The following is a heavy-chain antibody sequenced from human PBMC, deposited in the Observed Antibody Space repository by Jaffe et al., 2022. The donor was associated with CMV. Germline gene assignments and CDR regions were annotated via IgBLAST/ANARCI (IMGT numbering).Heavy chain of an antibody. Sequence: QVQLVESGGGVVQPGRSLRLSCEASGFTFRSYGMHWVRQAPGKGLEWVAVISYDGNNKYYADSVKGRFTVSRDNSKNTLYLQMSSLRAEDTAVYYCAKGGHSSTWLMDSWGQGTLVTVSS. J-gene: IGHJ4*02. CDR3: AKGGHSSTWLMDS. D-gene: IGHD6-13*01. V-gene: IGHV3-30*18. CDR2: ISYDGNNK. CDR1: GFTFRSYG.